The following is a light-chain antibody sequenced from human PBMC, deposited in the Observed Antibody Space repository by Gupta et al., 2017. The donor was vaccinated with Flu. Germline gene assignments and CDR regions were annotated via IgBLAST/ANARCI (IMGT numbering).Light chain of an antibody. CDR1: KGISNY. J-gene: IGKJ2*01. CDR2: VAS. CDR3: QQLDRYPHT. Sequence: SFLSAFVGNEISITCRTSKGISNYLAWYQHKPGKAPKLLIYVASILQSGVPSRFSGTASGTEFTLTISTLQPEDFATYYCQQLDRYPHTFGPGTKLEIK. V-gene: IGKV1-9*01.